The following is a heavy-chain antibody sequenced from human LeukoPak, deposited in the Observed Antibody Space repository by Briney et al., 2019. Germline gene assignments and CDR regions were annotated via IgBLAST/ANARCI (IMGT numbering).Heavy chain of an antibody. V-gene: IGHV4-59*01. J-gene: IGHJ4*02. CDR3: ARLTVTTAIDY. CDR2: IYYTGST. D-gene: IGHD4-17*01. CDR1: GGSITSYY. Sequence: SETLSLTCIVSGGSITSYYWSWIRQPPGKGLEWIAYIYYTGSTNYNPSLESRVTISVDTSKNQFSLRLSSVTAADTAVYYCARLTVTTAIDYWGQGTLVTVSS.